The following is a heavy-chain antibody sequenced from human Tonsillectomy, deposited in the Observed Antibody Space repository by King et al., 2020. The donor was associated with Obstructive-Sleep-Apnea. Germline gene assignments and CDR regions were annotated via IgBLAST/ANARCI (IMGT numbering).Heavy chain of an antibody. J-gene: IGHJ4*02. D-gene: IGHD2-15*01. CDR2: INSNSRTI. CDR3: ARDIGWTLLDY. CDR1: GFTLRTYS. Sequence: VQLVESGGGLAQPGGSLSLSCEASGFTLRTYSMNCVRQAPGKGLEWVSYINSNSRTIDYADSVKGRFTISRDNAKNSLYLQRNSLKDEDTAIYFCARDIGWTLLDYWGQGTLVTVSS. V-gene: IGHV3-48*02.